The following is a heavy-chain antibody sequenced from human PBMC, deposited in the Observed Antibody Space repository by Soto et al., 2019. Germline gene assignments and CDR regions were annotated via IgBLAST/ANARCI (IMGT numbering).Heavy chain of an antibody. CDR1: GGSISSYY. CDR2: IYYSGST. CDR3: AFSRDGYYLDYYGMDV. J-gene: IGHJ6*02. D-gene: IGHD5-12*01. Sequence: PSENLSLTCTVSGGSISSYYWSWIRQPPGKGLEWIGYIYYSGSTNYNPSLKSRVTISVDTSKNQFSLKLSSVTAADTAVYYCAFSRDGYYLDYYGMDVWGQGTTVTVSS. V-gene: IGHV4-59*01.